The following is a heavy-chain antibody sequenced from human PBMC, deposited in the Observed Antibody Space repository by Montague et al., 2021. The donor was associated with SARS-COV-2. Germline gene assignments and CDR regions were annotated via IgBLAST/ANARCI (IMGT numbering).Heavy chain of an antibody. J-gene: IGHJ4*02. D-gene: IGHD3-3*01. CDR3: ARDARYDFWSGYYFDY. CDR1: GFTFSNYN. CDR2: ISSNRSYI. V-gene: IGHV3-21*01. Sequence: SLRLSCAASGFTFSNYNLNWVRQAPGKGLEWVSFISSNRSYIYCADSVKGRFTTSRDNAKNSLYLQMNSLRAEDTAVYYCARDARYDFWSGYYFDYWGQGTLVTVPS.